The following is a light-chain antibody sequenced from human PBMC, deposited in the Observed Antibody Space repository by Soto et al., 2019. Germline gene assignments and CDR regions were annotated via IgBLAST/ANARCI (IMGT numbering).Light chain of an antibody. J-gene: IGLJ3*02. CDR2: SNT. Sequence: QSVLTQPPSVSGALGQRVTISCTGSSSNIGAGYEIHWDQQLPGKTPKLLIYSNTNRPSGVSDRFSGSKSATSASLAINGLQAEDEADYYCQTFDTSLSGSRVFGGGTQLTVL. CDR3: QTFDTSLSGSRV. V-gene: IGLV1-40*01. CDR1: SSNIGAGYE.